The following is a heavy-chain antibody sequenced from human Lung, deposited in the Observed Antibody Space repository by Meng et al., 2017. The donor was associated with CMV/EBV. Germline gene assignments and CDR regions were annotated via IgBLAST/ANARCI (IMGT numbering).Heavy chain of an antibody. Sequence: ESLKISCKGSGYSFTSYWIGWGRQMPGKGQEWMGIIYPSDSDTRYSPSFQGQVTIPADKSISTAYLQWSSLRASDTAMYYCARQIGNAAHDAYDIWGQGXMVTVSS. D-gene: IGHD2-15*01. CDR2: IYPSDSDT. CDR3: ARQIGNAAHDAYDI. CDR1: GYSFTSYW. J-gene: IGHJ3*02. V-gene: IGHV5-51*01.